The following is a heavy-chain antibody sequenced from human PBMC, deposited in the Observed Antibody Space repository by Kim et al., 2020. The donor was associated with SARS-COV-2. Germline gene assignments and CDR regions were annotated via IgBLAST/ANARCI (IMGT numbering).Heavy chain of an antibody. CDR2: IKSGGSDT. Sequence: GGSLRLSCAASGLDFSSYWMHWVRQAPGKGLEWVCNIKSGGSDTHYVDSVKGRFTISRDNSKNSLYLQMNSLRADDTAVYYCANRLVASGAPEDYWGPGTLVTVSS. D-gene: IGHD2-15*01. CDR3: ANRLVASGAPEDY. CDR1: GLDFSSYW. V-gene: IGHV3-7*01. J-gene: IGHJ4*02.